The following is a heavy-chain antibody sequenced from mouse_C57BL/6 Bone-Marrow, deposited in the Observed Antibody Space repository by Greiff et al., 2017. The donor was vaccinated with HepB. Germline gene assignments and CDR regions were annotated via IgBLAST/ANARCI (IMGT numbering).Heavy chain of an antibody. CDR1: GYTFTDYE. CDR3: TRRVYYYGSSL. CDR2: IDPETGGT. Sequence: VKLQESGAELVRPGASVTLSCKASGYTFTDYEMHWVKQTPVHGLEWIGAIDPETGGTAYNQKFKGKAILTADKSSSTAYMELRSLTSEDSAVYYCTRRVYYYGSSLWGTGTTVTVSS. V-gene: IGHV1-15*01. D-gene: IGHD1-1*01. J-gene: IGHJ1*03.